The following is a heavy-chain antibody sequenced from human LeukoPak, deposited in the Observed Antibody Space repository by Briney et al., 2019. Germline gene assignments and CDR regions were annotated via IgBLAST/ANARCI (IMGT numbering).Heavy chain of an antibody. CDR3: AGVGDYYDSSGFSLSFYFHY. D-gene: IGHD3-22*01. CDR2: ISTHSGNT. Sequence: ASVKVSCKASGYTFTNYGLTWVRQAPGQGLEWMGLISTHSGNTDYAQNLQGRVTMTTDTSTSTAYMELRSLRSDDTAVYYCAGVGDYYDSSGFSLSFYFHYWGQRTLVTVSS. V-gene: IGHV1-18*01. CDR1: GYTFTNYG. J-gene: IGHJ4*02.